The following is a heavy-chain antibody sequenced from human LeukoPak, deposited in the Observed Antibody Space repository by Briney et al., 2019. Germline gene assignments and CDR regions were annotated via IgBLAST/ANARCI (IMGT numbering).Heavy chain of an antibody. CDR1: GGSISSSSYY. D-gene: IGHD4-17*01. CDR3: ARHFVGTVTTSKPIDY. CDR2: IYYSGST. J-gene: IGHJ4*02. Sequence: SQTLSLTCTVSGGSISSSSYYWGWIRQPPGKGLEWIGSIYYSGSTYYNPSLKSRVTISVDTSKNQFSLKLSSVTAADTAVYYCARHFVGTVTTSKPIDYWGQGTLVTVSS. V-gene: IGHV4-39*01.